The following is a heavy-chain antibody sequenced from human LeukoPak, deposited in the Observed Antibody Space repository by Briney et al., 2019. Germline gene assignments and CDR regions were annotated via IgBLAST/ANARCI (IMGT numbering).Heavy chain of an antibody. CDR3: ARGRSFGELGVY. V-gene: IGHV1-2*02. Sequence: ASVKVSCKASGYTXTGYYMHRVRQAPGQGLDWMGLINPNSGDTNYAQNFQGRVTMTRDTFIRTAYMELSRLTSDDTAVYYCARGRSFGELGVYWGQGTLLTVSS. J-gene: IGHJ4*02. CDR2: INPNSGDT. CDR1: GYTXTGYY. D-gene: IGHD3-10*01.